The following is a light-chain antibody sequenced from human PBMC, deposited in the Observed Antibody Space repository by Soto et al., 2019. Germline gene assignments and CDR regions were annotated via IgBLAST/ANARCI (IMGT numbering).Light chain of an antibody. V-gene: IGKV3-20*01. Sequence: EIVLTQSPGTLALSPGERATLSCRASQSVSSSYLAWYQQKPGQAPRLLIHGASSRTTGIPDRFRGSGSGTDFTLTIARLEPEDFAVYYCQQSFRSPYTFGQGTRLEIK. CDR2: GAS. CDR3: QQSFRSPYT. CDR1: QSVSSSY. J-gene: IGKJ2*01.